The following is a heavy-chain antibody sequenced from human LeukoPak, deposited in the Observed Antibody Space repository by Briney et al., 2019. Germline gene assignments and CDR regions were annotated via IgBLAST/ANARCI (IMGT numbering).Heavy chain of an antibody. D-gene: IGHD6-13*01. V-gene: IGHV1-46*01. CDR2: INPSGGST. CDR1: RFTFTSYY. CDR3: ARDSNSWSFDY. Sequence: ASVKVSCKASRFTFTSYYMHWVRQAPGQGLEWMGIINPSGGSTTYARKFQDRVTMTRDTSTSTVYMELSSLRSEDTAVYYCARDSNSWSFDYWGQGTLVTVSS. J-gene: IGHJ4*02.